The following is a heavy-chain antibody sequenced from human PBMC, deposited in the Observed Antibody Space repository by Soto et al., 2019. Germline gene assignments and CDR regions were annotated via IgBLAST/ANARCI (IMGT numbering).Heavy chain of an antibody. Sequence: GGSLRLSCAASGFTFSSYAMSWVRQAPGKGLEWVSAISGSGGSTYYADSVKGRFTISRDNSKNTLYLQMNSLRAEETAVYYCAKPLPQIVIVGAAKGVGFGYWGQATLVTVSS. CDR3: AKPLPQIVIVGAAKGVGFGY. D-gene: IGHD2-15*01. CDR2: ISGSGGST. V-gene: IGHV3-23*01. CDR1: GFTFSSYA. J-gene: IGHJ4*02.